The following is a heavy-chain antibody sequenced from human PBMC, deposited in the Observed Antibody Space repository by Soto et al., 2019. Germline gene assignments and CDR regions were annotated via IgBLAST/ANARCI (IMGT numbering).Heavy chain of an antibody. CDR1: CYTFTNFG. CDR3: ARATSSCWYVFDY. D-gene: IGHD6-13*01. V-gene: IGHV1-18*01. CDR2: ISAYNGDT. J-gene: IGHJ4*02. Sequence: ASVKVSCKASCYTFTNFGVSWVRQAPGQGLEWMGWISAYNGDTNYAQHLQGRVAMTTDASASTAYLELTRLRSEDTAVYYCARATSSCWYVFDYWGQGTLVTVSS.